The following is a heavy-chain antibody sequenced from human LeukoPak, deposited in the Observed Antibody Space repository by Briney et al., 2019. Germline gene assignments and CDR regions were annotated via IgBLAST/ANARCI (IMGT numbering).Heavy chain of an antibody. CDR1: GGSISSYN. J-gene: IGHJ4*02. CDR3: ARDGYSDSSGYDYPPSV. D-gene: IGHD3-22*01. Sequence: SETLSLTCTVSGGSISSYNWSWIRQPPGKGLEWIGYMSYSGTSSYNPSLRSRITISVDASKKQFSLKLSSVTAADTAVYYCARDGYSDSSGYDYPPSVWGQGTLVTVSS. CDR2: MSYSGTS. V-gene: IGHV4-59*01.